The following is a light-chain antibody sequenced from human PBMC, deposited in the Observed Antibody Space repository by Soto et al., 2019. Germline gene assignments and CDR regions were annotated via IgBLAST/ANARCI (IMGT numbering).Light chain of an antibody. CDR2: DAS. V-gene: IGKV1-5*01. Sequence: DIQMPQSPSTLSASVGARVTITCRASQSIRSWLAWYQQKPGKAPKLLIYDASSLESGVPSRFSGSGSGTEFTLTISSLQPDDFATYYCQQYNSYSPWTFGQGTKVEIK. J-gene: IGKJ1*01. CDR3: QQYNSYSPWT. CDR1: QSIRSW.